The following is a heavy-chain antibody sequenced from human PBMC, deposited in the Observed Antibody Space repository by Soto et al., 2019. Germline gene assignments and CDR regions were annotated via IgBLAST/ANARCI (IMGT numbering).Heavy chain of an antibody. Sequence: QLQLQESGPGLVKPSETLSLTCTVSGGSTSSSSYQWVWIRQPPGKGLEWFGNVYYNGNTYYNPSLKSRLTISVDTSNNQFSLKVKSVTAADTAVYYCARLSGSYNDRYFDYWGQGTLVTVSS. CDR3: ARLSGSYNDRYFDY. CDR2: VYYNGNT. CDR1: GGSTSSSSYQ. V-gene: IGHV4-39*01. D-gene: IGHD1-26*01. J-gene: IGHJ4*02.